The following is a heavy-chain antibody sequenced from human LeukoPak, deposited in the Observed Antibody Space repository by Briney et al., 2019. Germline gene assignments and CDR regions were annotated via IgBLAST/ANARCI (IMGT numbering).Heavy chain of an antibody. J-gene: IGHJ4*02. CDR3: ARSNVEMATIDY. CDR2: INSDVSST. D-gene: IGHD5-24*01. CDR1: GFTFSSYW. V-gene: IGHV3-74*01. Sequence: GGSLRLSCAASGFTFSSYWMHWVRQAPGKGLVWVSRINSDVSSTSYADSVKGRFTISRDNAKNTLYLQMNSLRAEDTAAYYCARSNVEMATIDYWGQGTLVTVSS.